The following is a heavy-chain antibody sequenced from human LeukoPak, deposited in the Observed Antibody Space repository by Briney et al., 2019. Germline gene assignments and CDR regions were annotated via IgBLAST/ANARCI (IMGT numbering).Heavy chain of an antibody. V-gene: IGHV3-15*01. Sequence: PGGSLRLSCAASRFTFSNAWMNGVRQAPGKGLEWVGRIKSKADGETTNYAAPVKGRFTISRDDSNNMVYLQMNSLKIEDTAVYYCAIDEPNYAPYDFDYWGQGTLVTVSS. CDR2: IKSKADGETT. CDR1: RFTFSNAW. CDR3: AIDEPNYAPYDFDY. J-gene: IGHJ4*02. D-gene: IGHD4/OR15-4a*01.